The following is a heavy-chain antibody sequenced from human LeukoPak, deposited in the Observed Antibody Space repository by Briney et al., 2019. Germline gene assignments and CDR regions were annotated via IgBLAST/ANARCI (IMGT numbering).Heavy chain of an antibody. V-gene: IGHV3-7*01. CDR2: IKQDGSEK. CDR3: ARDRDGDYYFDY. J-gene: IGHJ4*02. CDR1: GFTFSSYW. D-gene: IGHD4-17*01. Sequence: GSLRLSCAVSGFTFSSYWMSWVRQAPGKGLEWVASIKQDGSEKYYVDSVKGRFTISRDNAKNSLYLQMNSLRAEDTAIYYCARDRDGDYYFDYWGQGTLVTVSS.